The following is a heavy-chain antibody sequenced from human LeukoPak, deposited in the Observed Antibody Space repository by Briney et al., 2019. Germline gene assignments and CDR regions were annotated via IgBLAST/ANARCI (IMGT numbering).Heavy chain of an antibody. V-gene: IGHV1-18*01. D-gene: IGHD4-17*01. CDR1: GYTFTSYG. CDR2: TSAHNGNT. Sequence: ASVKVSCKASGYTFTSYGISWVRQAPGQGLEWMGWTSAHNGNTNYAQKPQGRVTMTTDTYTSTAYMELRSLRSDDTAVYYCARVVRSDYGDYPYPEMDYWGQGTLVTVSS. CDR3: ARVVRSDYGDYPYPEMDY. J-gene: IGHJ4*02.